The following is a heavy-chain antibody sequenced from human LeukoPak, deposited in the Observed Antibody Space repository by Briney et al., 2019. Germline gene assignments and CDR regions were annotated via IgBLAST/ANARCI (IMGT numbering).Heavy chain of an antibody. V-gene: IGHV4-59*01. CDR2: IYYSGST. CDR1: GGSISGDY. CDR3: ARVIAAAGTEWFDP. Sequence: SETLSLTCTVSGGSISGDYWSWIRQPPGKGLEWIGYIYYSGSTNYNPSLKSRVTISVDTSKNQFSLKLSSVTAADTAVYYCARVIAAAGTEWFDPWGQGTLVTVSS. J-gene: IGHJ5*02. D-gene: IGHD6-13*01.